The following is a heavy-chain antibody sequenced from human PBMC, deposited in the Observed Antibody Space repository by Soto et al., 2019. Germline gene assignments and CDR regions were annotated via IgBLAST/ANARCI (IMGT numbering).Heavy chain of an antibody. D-gene: IGHD2-8*01. V-gene: IGHV4-34*01. CDR3: ARLSPTVLMVYAPRGGFDP. J-gene: IGHJ5*02. CDR1: GGSFSGYY. Sequence: PSETLSLTCAVYGGSFSGYYWSWIRQPPGKGLEWIGEINHSGSTNYNPSLKSRVTISVDTSKNQFSLKLSSVTAADTAVYYCARLSPTVLMVYAPRGGFDPWGQGTLVTVSS. CDR2: INHSGST.